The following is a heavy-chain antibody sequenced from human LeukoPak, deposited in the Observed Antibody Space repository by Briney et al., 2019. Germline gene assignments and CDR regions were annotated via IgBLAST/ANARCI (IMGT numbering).Heavy chain of an antibody. Sequence: SETLSLTCAVYGGSFSDYYWTWIRQPPGKGLEWIGEINHSGSTKYNPSLKSRVTISVDTSKNQFSLKLSSVTAADTAVYYCARGESLVMTMPQCYGMDVWGQGTTVTVSS. CDR2: INHSGST. V-gene: IGHV4-34*01. CDR3: ARGESLVMTMPQCYGMDV. J-gene: IGHJ6*02. D-gene: IGHD4/OR15-4a*01. CDR1: GGSFSDYY.